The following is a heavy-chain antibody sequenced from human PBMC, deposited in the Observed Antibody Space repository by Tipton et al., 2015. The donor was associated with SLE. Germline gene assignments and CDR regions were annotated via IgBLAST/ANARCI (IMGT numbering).Heavy chain of an antibody. D-gene: IGHD3-3*01. CDR3: TREDYDFWSGPDAFDI. CDR1: GFTFSSYA. V-gene: IGHV3-49*04. CDR2: IRSKAYGGTT. J-gene: IGHJ3*02. Sequence: SLRLSCAASGFTFSSYAMSWVRQAPGKGLEWVGFIRSKAYGGTTEYAASVKGRFTISRDDSKSIAYLQMNSLKTEDTAVYYCTREDYDFWSGPDAFDIWGQGTMVTVSS.